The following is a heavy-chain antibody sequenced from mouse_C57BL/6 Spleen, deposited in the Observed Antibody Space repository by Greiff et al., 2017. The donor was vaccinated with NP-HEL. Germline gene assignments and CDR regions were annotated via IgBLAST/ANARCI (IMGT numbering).Heavy chain of an antibody. CDR3: ARDSKLGRWYFDV. V-gene: IGHV5-16*01. CDR2: INYDGSST. D-gene: IGHD4-1*01. J-gene: IGHJ1*03. CDR1: GFTFSDYY. Sequence: EVKLVESEGGLVQPGSSMKLSCTASGFTFSDYYMAWVRQVPEKGLEWVANINYDGSSTYYLDSLKSRFIISRDNAKNILYLQMSSLKSEDTATDYCARDSKLGRWYFDVWGTGTTVTVSS.